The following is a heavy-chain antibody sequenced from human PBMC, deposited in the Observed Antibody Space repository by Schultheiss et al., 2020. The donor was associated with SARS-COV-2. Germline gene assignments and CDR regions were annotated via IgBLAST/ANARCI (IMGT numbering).Heavy chain of an antibody. CDR1: GFTFSSYS. CDR3: ARDSRSGYCYDY. J-gene: IGHJ4*02. Sequence: GGSLRLSCAASGFTFSSYSMNWVRQAPGKGLEWVSSISSSSSYIYYADSVKGRFTISRDNAKNSLYLQMNSLRAEDTAVYYCARDSRSGYCYDYWGQGTLFTVSS. CDR2: ISSSSSYI. V-gene: IGHV3-21*01. D-gene: IGHD2-21*01.